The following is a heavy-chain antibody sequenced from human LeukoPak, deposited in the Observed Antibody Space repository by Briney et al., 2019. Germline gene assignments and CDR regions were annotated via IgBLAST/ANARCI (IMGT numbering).Heavy chain of an antibody. CDR2: INPNSGGT. CDR3: ARDLDYYDSSGYYHGAFDI. D-gene: IGHD3-22*01. J-gene: IGHJ3*02. CDR1: GYTFTGYY. V-gene: IGHV1-2*02. Sequence: ASVKVSCKASGYTFTGYYMHWVRQAPGQGLEWMGWINPNSGGTNYAQKFQGRVTMTRDTSISTAYVELSRLRSDDTAVYYCARDLDYYDSSGYYHGAFDIWGQGTMVTVSS.